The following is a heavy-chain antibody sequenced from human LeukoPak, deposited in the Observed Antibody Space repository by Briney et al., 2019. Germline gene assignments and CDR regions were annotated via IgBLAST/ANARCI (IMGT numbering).Heavy chain of an antibody. CDR1: GLTVTNYA. J-gene: IGHJ4*02. D-gene: IGHD6-19*01. CDR2: ISCGGGSI. Sequence: PGRSLRLSCAASGLTVTNYAMSWGRQAPGEGLEWVSSISCGGGSIYYAASVKGRFTIYRDNSKNTLYLQMNSLRAEDTAVYYCAGWQWLAPYSDYWGQGTLVTVSS. V-gene: IGHV3-23*01. CDR3: AGWQWLAPYSDY.